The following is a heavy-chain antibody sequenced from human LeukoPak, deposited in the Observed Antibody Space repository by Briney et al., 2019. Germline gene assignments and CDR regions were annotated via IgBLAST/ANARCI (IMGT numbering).Heavy chain of an antibody. CDR3: ARSPPDYDILTGYYRAYYFDY. CDR1: GGPISSYY. V-gene: IGHV4-59*01. CDR2: IYYSGST. D-gene: IGHD3-9*01. Sequence: SETLSPTCTVSGGPISSYYWSWIRQPPGKGLEWIGYIYYSGSTNYNPSLKSRVTISVDTSKNQFSLKLSSVTAADTAVYYCARSPPDYDILTGYYRAYYFDYWGQGTLVTVSS. J-gene: IGHJ4*02.